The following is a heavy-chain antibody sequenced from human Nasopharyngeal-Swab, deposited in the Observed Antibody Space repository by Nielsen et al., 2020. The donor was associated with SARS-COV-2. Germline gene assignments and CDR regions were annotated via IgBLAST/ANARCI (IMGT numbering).Heavy chain of an antibody. D-gene: IGHD3-22*01. Sequence: SETLSLTCTVSGGSISSSSYYWGWIRQPPGKGLEWIGSIYYSGSTYYNPSLKSRVTISVDTSKNQFSLKLSSATAADTAVYYCARHQGYYATGFDYWGQGTLVTVSS. CDR1: GGSISSSSYY. V-gene: IGHV4-39*01. CDR2: IYYSGST. J-gene: IGHJ4*02. CDR3: ARHQGYYATGFDY.